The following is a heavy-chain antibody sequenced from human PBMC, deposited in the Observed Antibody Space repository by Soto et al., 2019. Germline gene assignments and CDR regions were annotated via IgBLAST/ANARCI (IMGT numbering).Heavy chain of an antibody. Sequence: RSLRLACAASGFTVTTYWMHWVRQAPGKGLVWVSRINSDESITDYADSVKGRFTISRDNAKNMLYLQMNSLRAEDTAVYYCARDFGPTIAARVPFDYWGQGILVTVSS. D-gene: IGHD6-6*01. CDR3: ARDFGPTIAARVPFDY. V-gene: IGHV3-74*01. CDR2: INSDESIT. J-gene: IGHJ4*02. CDR1: GFTVTTYW.